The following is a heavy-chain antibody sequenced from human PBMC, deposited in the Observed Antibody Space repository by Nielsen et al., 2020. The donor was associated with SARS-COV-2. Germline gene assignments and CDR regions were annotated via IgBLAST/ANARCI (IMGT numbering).Heavy chain of an antibody. V-gene: IGHV3-30*18. J-gene: IGHJ6*02. D-gene: IGHD6-19*01. CDR2: ISYDGSNK. CDR3: AKDHNGSKQWPPYYYGMDV. CDR1: GFTFSGYG. Sequence: GGSLRLSCAASGFTFSGYGMHWVRQAPGKGLEWVAVISYDGSNKYYADSVKGRFTISRDNSKNTLYLQMNSLRAEDTAVYYCAKDHNGSKQWPPYYYGMDVWGQGTTVTVSS.